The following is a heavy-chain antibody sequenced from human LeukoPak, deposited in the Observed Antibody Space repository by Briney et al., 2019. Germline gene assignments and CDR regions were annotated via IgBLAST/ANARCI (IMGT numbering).Heavy chain of an antibody. CDR2: IRSDGSDT. J-gene: IGHJ4*02. D-gene: IGHD2/OR15-2a*01. V-gene: IGHV3-74*01. Sequence: QSGGSLRLSCAASGYTFSDTWMHWVRQAPGKGLVWVSRIRSDGSDTRYAESVKGRFTISGDNAKNTLYLQLNSLRAEDTAVYYCARDCFHAMDYWGQGTLVTVCS. CDR1: GYTFSDTW. CDR3: ARDCFHAMDY.